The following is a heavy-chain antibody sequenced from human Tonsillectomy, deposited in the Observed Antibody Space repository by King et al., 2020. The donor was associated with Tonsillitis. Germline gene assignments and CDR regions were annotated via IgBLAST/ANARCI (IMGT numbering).Heavy chain of an antibody. J-gene: IGHJ6*02. Sequence: ITLQESGPTLVKPTQTLTLTCTFSGFSLSTSGVGVGWIRQPPGKALEWLTLISWDGDKRYSPSLKGRLSITKDTSKNQVVLTMTNMDPVDTGTYYCAHHVGQLAGMDVWGQGTTVTVSS. CDR3: AHHVGQLAGMDV. CDR1: GFSLSTSGVG. CDR2: ISWDGDK. V-gene: IGHV2-5*02. D-gene: IGHD6-6*01.